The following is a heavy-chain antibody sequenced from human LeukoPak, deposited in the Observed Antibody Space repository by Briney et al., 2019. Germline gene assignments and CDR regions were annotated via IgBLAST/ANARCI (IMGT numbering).Heavy chain of an antibody. CDR3: AAVDYYGSGSRDYYYYMDV. CDR2: INSDGSST. CDR1: GFTITAYA. J-gene: IGHJ6*03. D-gene: IGHD3-10*01. Sequence: GGSLRLSCAASGFTITAYAMSWVRQAPGKGLVWVSRINSDGSSTSYADSVKGGFTISRDNAKNTLYLQMNSLRAEDTAVYYCAAVDYYGSGSRDYYYYMDVWGKGTTVTVSS. V-gene: IGHV3-74*01.